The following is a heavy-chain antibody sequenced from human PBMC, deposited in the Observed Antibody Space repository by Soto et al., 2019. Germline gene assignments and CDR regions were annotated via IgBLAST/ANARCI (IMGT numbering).Heavy chain of an antibody. CDR3: ARDPISGSFDY. CDR1: GFTFSDHY. CDR2: IAGGGHTI. V-gene: IGHV3-11*04. D-gene: IGHD6-19*01. J-gene: IGHJ4*02. Sequence: GGSLRLSCAASGFTFSDHYMDWVRQAPGRGLEWVSYIAGGGHTIYYADSVKGRFTISRDDAKSSLYLQMNSLRDDDTAIYFCARDPISGSFDYWGQGTLVTVSS.